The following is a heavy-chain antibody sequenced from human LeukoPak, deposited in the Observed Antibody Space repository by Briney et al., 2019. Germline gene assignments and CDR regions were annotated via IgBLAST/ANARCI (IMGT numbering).Heavy chain of an antibody. Sequence: SQILSLTCTVSGGSISSGDYYWSWIRQPPGKGLEWIGYIYYSGSTYYNPSLKSRVTISVDTSKNQFSLKLSSVTAADTAVYYCARDQGTRYCSSTSCYGGYYFDYWGQGTLVTVSS. CDR3: ARDQGTRYCSSTSCYGGYYFDY. V-gene: IGHV4-30-4*08. D-gene: IGHD2-2*01. J-gene: IGHJ4*02. CDR1: GGSISSGDYY. CDR2: IYYSGST.